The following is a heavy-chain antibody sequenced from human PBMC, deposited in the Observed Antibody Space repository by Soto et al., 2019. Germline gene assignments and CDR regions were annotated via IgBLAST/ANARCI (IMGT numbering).Heavy chain of an antibody. CDR1: GFSLSTSGVG. Sequence: QITLKESGPTRVKPTQTLTLTCTFSGFSLSTSGVGVGWIRQPPGKALEWLGFIYWDDDKRYSPSLKSRVTITKDXXKXLXXLTLTNMDPVETATYYWPHRFYPYGSGWDQGMFDFWGQGTLVTVSS. V-gene: IGHV2-5*02. CDR3: PHRFYPYGSGWDQGMFDF. D-gene: IGHD6-19*01. CDR2: IYWDDDK. J-gene: IGHJ4*02.